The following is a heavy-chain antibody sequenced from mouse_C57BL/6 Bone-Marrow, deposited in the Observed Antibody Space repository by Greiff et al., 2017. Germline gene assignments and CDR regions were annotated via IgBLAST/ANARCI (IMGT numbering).Heavy chain of an antibody. V-gene: IGHV1-69*01. Sequence: VQLQQPGAELVMPGASVKLSCKASGYTFTSYWMHWVKQRPGQGLEWIGEIDPSDSYTNYNQKFKGKSTLTVDKSSSTAYMQLSSLTSEDSAVYYCARSSYYGSDWYFDVWGTGTTVTVSS. CDR2: IDPSDSYT. D-gene: IGHD1-1*01. CDR3: ARSSYYGSDWYFDV. CDR1: GYTFTSYW. J-gene: IGHJ1*03.